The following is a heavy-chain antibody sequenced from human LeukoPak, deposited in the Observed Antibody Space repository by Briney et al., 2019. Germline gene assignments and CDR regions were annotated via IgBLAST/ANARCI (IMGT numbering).Heavy chain of an antibody. J-gene: IGHJ3*02. CDR1: GYSFTGDY. CDR2: IHPKSGGT. V-gene: IGHV1-2*02. CDR3: ARGTILEPFDI. D-gene: IGHD3-3*01. Sequence: ASVKVSCKASGYSFTGDYLHWVRQAPGQGLEWMGWIHPKSGGTSYEQSFQGRVIMTSDTSISTAYMEVRRLTSDDTAVYYCARGTILEPFDIWGQGTMVTVSS.